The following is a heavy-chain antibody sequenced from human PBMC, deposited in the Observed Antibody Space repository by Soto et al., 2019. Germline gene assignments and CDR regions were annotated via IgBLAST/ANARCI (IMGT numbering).Heavy chain of an antibody. CDR2: IYYSGST. D-gene: IGHD4-17*01. CDR3: ATQATTVTAFDY. V-gene: IGHV4-59*01. Sequence: PSETLSLTCTVSGGSISSYYWSWIRQPPGKGLEWIGYIYYSGSTNYNPSLKSRVTISVDTSKNQFSLKLSSVTAADTAVYYCATQATTVTAFDYWGQGTLVTVSS. CDR1: GGSISSYY. J-gene: IGHJ4*02.